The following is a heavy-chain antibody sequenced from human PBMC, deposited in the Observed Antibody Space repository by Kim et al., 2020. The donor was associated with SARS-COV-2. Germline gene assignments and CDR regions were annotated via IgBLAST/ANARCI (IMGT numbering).Heavy chain of an antibody. V-gene: IGHV6-1*01. CDR1: GDSVSSNSAA. CDR2: TYYRSKWYN. D-gene: IGHD3-9*01. J-gene: IGHJ6*02. Sequence: SQTLSLTCAISGDSVSSNSAAWNWIRQSPSRGLEWLGRTYYRSKWYNDYAVSVKSRITINPDTSKNQFSLQLNSVTPEDTAVYYCARDRQRGRLKNFDPYYYYGMDVWGQGTTVTVSS. CDR3: ARDRQRGRLKNFDPYYYYGMDV.